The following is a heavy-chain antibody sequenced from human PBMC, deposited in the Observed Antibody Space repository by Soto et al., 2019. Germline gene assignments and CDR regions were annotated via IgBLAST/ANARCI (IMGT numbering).Heavy chain of an antibody. D-gene: IGHD6-13*01. CDR2: MYYSGST. V-gene: IGHV4-59*01. Sequence: VQLQESGPGLVKPSETLSLTCAVSGVPIGSYYWSWIRQPPGKGLEWVANMYYSGSTNYNPSLKSRVTISLDTAKNQLSLNLSSVTAADTAMYYCARALSTWYYFDYWGQGTLVTVSS. J-gene: IGHJ4*02. CDR1: GVPIGSYY. CDR3: ARALSTWYYFDY.